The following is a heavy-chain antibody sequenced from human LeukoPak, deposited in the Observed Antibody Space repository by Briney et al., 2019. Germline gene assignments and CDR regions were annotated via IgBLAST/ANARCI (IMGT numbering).Heavy chain of an antibody. V-gene: IGHV4-38-2*02. D-gene: IGHD6-13*01. J-gene: IGHJ4*02. Sequence: SETLSLTCTVSGYSISSGYYWGWIRQPPGKGLERIGSIYHSGSTYYNPSLKSRVTISVDTSKNQFSLKLSSVTAADTAVYYCTVVAAAGTFDYWGQGTLVTVSS. CDR3: TVVAAAGTFDY. CDR2: IYHSGST. CDR1: GYSISSGYY.